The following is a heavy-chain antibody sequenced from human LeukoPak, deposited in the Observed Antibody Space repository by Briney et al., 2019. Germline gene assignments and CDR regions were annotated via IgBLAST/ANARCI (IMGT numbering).Heavy chain of an antibody. CDR3: ARGGPYYDSSRANDLNY. CDR1: GYTFTDYY. CDR2: INPNSGGT. D-gene: IGHD3-22*01. Sequence: GASVKVSCKASGYTFTDYYMQWVRQAPGQGLEWMGWINPNSGGTHYVQRFQGWVTMTRDTSISTAYMELSRLTSDDTAVYYCARGGPYYDSSRANDLNYWGQGTLVTVSS. J-gene: IGHJ4*02. V-gene: IGHV1-2*04.